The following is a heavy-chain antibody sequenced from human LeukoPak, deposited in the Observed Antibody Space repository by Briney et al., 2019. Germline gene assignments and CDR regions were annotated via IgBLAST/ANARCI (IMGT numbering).Heavy chain of an antibody. J-gene: IGHJ6*02. Sequence: GESLKIFCKDSGYSFTSYWIGWVRQMPGKGLEWMGIIYPGDSDTRYSPSFQGQVTISADKSIRTAYLQWSGLKASDTAMYYCARRVEMYYYGMDVWGQGTTVTGSS. CDR2: IYPGDSDT. CDR3: ARRVEMYYYGMDV. D-gene: IGHD5-24*01. CDR1: GYSFTSYW. V-gene: IGHV5-51*01.